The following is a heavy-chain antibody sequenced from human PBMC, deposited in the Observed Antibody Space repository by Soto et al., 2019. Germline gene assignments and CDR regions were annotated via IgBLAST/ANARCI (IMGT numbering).Heavy chain of an antibody. CDR1: GFTYSTYA. Sequence: VGSLRLSCAASGFTYSTYAMSWVRQAPGKGLEWVSAITGIGYSAYYADSVKGRFTISRENSKNTLYLQMTSLRAEDTAVYYCAKRGHSGYVDYWGQGTLVNVSS. V-gene: IGHV3-23*01. D-gene: IGHD5-12*01. CDR2: ITGIGYSA. J-gene: IGHJ4*02. CDR3: AKRGHSGYVDY.